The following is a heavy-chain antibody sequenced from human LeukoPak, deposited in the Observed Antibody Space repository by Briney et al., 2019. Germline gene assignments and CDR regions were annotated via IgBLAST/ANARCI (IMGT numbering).Heavy chain of an antibody. CDR1: GDSISSNSVA. J-gene: IGHJ4*02. CDR3: ARDQIDSGWFPDY. D-gene: IGHD6-19*01. V-gene: IGHV6-1*01. CDR2: TYHRSKWHH. Sequence: SQTLSLTCAISGDSISSNSVAWNWIRQSPSRGLEWLGRTYHRSKWHHDYAKSRITINADTSKNQFSLQLKSVTPEDTAVYYCARDQIDSGWFPDYWGQGTLVTVSS.